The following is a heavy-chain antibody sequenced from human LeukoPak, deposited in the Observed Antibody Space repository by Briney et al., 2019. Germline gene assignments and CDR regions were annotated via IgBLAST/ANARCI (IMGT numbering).Heavy chain of an antibody. Sequence: PSETLSLTCAVYGGSFSGYYWSWIRQPPGKGLEWIGYIYYSGSTYYNPSLKSRVTLSIDTSKNHFSLKLSSVTAADTAVYYCARGAPYSSGWLAGYWGQGTLVTVSS. CDR2: IYYSGST. D-gene: IGHD6-19*01. CDR1: GGSFSGYY. CDR3: ARGAPYSSGWLAGY. J-gene: IGHJ4*02. V-gene: IGHV4-34*01.